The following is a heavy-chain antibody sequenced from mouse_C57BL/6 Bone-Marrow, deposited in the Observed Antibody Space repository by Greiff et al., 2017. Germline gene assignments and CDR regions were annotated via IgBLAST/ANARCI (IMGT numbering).Heavy chain of an antibody. CDR1: GYTFTSYG. D-gene: IGHD2-2*01. CDR3: ARPSTMVRYYAMDY. Sequence: QVQLQQSGAELARPGASVKLSCKASGYTFTSYGISWVKQRTGQGLEWIGEIYPRSGNTYYNEKFKGKATLTADKSSSTAYMELRSLTSEDSAVYFCARPSTMVRYYAMDYWGQGTSGTVSS. CDR2: IYPRSGNT. V-gene: IGHV1-81*01. J-gene: IGHJ4*01.